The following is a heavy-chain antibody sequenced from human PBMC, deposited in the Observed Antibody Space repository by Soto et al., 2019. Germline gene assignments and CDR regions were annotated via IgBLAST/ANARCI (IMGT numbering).Heavy chain of an antibody. CDR3: ATHFYGAYVVDL. V-gene: IGHV4-38-2*01. J-gene: IGHJ5*02. Sequence: QVQLQESGPGLVKPSETLSLTCAVSGFSISSGHYWGWMRQPPGKGLEWIGSTHHSGDTYYSTSLKSRVTISVDTSKNQVSLKLNSVTAADTALYYCATHFYGAYVVDLWGQGTLVTVSS. D-gene: IGHD4-17*01. CDR2: THHSGDT. CDR1: GFSISSGHY.